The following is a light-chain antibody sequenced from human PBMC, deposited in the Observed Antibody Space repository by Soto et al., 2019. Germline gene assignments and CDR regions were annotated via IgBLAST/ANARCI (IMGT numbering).Light chain of an antibody. CDR2: NVN. Sequence: QSVLTQPASVSGSPGQSITISCTGTSRDVGSNNSVSWYQHHPGKAPKLLIYNVNSRPSWVSDRFSGSKSGNTASLTISGLQAEDEADYYCSSYTTSSTYVFGTGTKVTVL. V-gene: IGLV2-14*03. CDR1: SRDVGSNNS. J-gene: IGLJ1*01. CDR3: SSYTTSSTYV.